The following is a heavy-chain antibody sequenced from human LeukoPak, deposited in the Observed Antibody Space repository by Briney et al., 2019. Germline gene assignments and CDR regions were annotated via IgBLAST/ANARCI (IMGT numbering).Heavy chain of an antibody. CDR2: ISGSGGST. CDR1: GFNFSSYS. Sequence: PGGSLRLSCAASGFNFSSYSMNWVRQAPGKGLEWVSAISGSGGSTYYADSVKGRFTISRDNSKNTLYLQLNSLRAEDTAVYYCAKGLSIVGATYDYWGQGTLVTVSS. CDR3: AKGLSIVGATYDY. D-gene: IGHD1-26*01. V-gene: IGHV3-23*01. J-gene: IGHJ4*02.